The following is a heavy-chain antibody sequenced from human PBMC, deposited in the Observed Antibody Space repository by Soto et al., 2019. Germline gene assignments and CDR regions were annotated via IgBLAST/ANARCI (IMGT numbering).Heavy chain of an antibody. V-gene: IGHV4-39*01. Sequence: QLQLQESGPGLVKPSETLSLTCTVSGGSISSSSYYWGWIRQPPGKGLEWIGSIYYSGSTYYNPSLKSRVTISVDTSKNQFSLKLSSVTAADTAVYYCARHSCSSTSCLSGFDPWGQGTLVTVSS. CDR1: GGSISSSSYY. J-gene: IGHJ5*02. CDR2: IYYSGST. CDR3: ARHSCSSTSCLSGFDP. D-gene: IGHD2-2*01.